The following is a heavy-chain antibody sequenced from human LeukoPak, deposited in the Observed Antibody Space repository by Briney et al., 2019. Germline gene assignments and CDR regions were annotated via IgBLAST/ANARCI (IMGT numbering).Heavy chain of an antibody. Sequence: GESLKISCEASGYTFINYWTGWVRQMPGKGLEWMGMIYPDDSNTIYSPPFQGQVTISADKSISTAYLQWSSLKASDTAMYYCARSRDSSGYYYLIWGRGTLVTVSS. CDR3: ARSRDSSGYYYLI. CDR1: GYTFINYW. J-gene: IGHJ4*02. CDR2: IYPDDSNT. D-gene: IGHD3-22*01. V-gene: IGHV5-51*01.